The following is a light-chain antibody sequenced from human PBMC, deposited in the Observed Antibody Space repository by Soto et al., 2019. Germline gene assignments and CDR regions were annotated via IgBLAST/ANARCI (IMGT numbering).Light chain of an antibody. CDR1: QSVSSSY. J-gene: IGKJ3*01. CDR3: QQYGSSLIFT. CDR2: GAS. V-gene: IGKV3-20*01. Sequence: EIVLTQSPGTLSLSPGERATLSCSASQSVSSSYLAWYQQKPGQAPRLLIYGASSSATGIPDRFSGSGSGTDFTLTISRLEPEDFAVYYCQQYGSSLIFTFGPGPKVDSK.